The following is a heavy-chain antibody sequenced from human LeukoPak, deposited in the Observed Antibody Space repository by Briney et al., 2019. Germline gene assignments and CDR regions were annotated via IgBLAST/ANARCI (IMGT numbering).Heavy chain of an antibody. CDR1: GFTFSSYA. J-gene: IGHJ4*02. V-gene: IGHV3-30*03. Sequence: PGGSLRLSCTTSGFTFSSYALSWVRQAPGKGLEWVALISYDGSNKYYGDSVKGRFTISRDDSKNTLYLQMNSLRPDDTAVYYCAREYTSGHYRTFDYWGQGTLVTVSS. CDR3: AREYTSGHYRTFDY. CDR2: ISYDGSNK. D-gene: IGHD3-22*01.